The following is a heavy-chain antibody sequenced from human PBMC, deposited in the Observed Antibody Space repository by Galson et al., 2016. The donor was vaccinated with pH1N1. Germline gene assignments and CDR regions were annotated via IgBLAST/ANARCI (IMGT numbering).Heavy chain of an antibody. Sequence: QSGAEVKKPGESLKISCKGSGYNFASSWIGWVRQMPGKGLEWMGIIYLGGSLVRYSPSFQGQVTISADKSINIVYLQWSSLKASDTAIYYCARQNDYGDYRWDAFDIWGQGTMVTVSS. V-gene: IGHV5-51*01. CDR1: GYNFASSW. D-gene: IGHD4-17*01. J-gene: IGHJ3*02. CDR3: ARQNDYGDYRWDAFDI. CDR2: IYLGGSLV.